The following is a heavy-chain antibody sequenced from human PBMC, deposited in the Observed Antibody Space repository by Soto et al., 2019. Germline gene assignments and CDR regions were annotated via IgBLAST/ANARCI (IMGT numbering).Heavy chain of an antibody. Sequence: GESLKISCKGSGYSFANYWIGWVRQMPGKGLECMGIIYPGDSDTRYNPSFQGQVTISADKSIGTAYLQWSSLKASDTAMYYCARIETTYESYSYMDVWDKGTTVTVSS. CDR1: GYSFANYW. CDR3: ARIETTYESYSYMDV. CDR2: IYPGDSDT. D-gene: IGHD1-7*01. V-gene: IGHV5-51*01. J-gene: IGHJ6*03.